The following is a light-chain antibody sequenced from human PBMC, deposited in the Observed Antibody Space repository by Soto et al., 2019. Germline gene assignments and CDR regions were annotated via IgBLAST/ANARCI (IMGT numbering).Light chain of an antibody. CDR2: EVS. J-gene: IGLJ1*01. CDR1: SSDVGGYNF. CDR3: ISYAVSTSDV. Sequence: QSALTQPPSASGSPGQSVTISCTGTSSDVGGYNFVSWYQQHPGKAPKLIIYEVSKRPSGVPDRFSVSKSGNTASLTVSGLQSEDEADYYCISYAVSTSDVFGTGTKVTVL. V-gene: IGLV2-8*01.